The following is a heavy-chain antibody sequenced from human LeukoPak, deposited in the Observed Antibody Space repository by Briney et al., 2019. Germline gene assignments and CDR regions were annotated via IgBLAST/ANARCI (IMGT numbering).Heavy chain of an antibody. V-gene: IGHV3-30-3*01. Sequence: PGGSLRLSCAASGFTFSSYAMHWVRQAPGKGLEWVSVTSYDGSNKYYADSVKGRFTISRDNSKNTLYLQMNSLRAEDTAVYYCARGVTYSNYLQLLDYWGQGTLVTVSS. D-gene: IGHD4-11*01. CDR3: ARGVTYSNYLQLLDY. CDR1: GFTFSSYA. J-gene: IGHJ4*02. CDR2: TSYDGSNK.